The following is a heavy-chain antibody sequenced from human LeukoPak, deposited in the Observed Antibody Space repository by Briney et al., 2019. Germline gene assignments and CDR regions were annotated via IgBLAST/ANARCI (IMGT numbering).Heavy chain of an antibody. V-gene: IGHV4-59*01. J-gene: IGHJ6*02. CDR3: ARTAARHSYYYYYYGMDV. CDR2: IYNSGSN. D-gene: IGHD6-6*01. CDR1: GGSISSYY. Sequence: SETLSLTCNVSGGSISSYYWSWIRQPPGKGLEWIGYIYNSGSNNYNPSLKSRVTISVDTSKNQFSLKLSPVTAADTAVYYCARTAARHSYYYYYYGMDVWGQGTTVTVSS.